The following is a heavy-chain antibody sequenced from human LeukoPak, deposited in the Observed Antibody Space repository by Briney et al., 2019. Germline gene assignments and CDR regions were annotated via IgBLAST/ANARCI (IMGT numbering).Heavy chain of an antibody. J-gene: IGHJ1*01. CDR1: GFTFSNYD. CDR3: AKMEVAVAGKGYFQH. Sequence: PGGSLRLSCAASGFTFSNYDMSWVRQAPGKGLEWVSSISSSGGSTYYADSVKGRFTISRDNSKNTLYLQMNSLRAEDTAVYYCAKMEVAVAGKGYFQHWGQGTLVTVSS. CDR2: ISSSGGST. V-gene: IGHV3-23*01. D-gene: IGHD6-19*01.